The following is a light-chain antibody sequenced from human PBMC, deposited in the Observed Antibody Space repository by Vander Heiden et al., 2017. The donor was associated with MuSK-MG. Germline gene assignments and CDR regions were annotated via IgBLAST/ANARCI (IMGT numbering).Light chain of an antibody. CDR2: EVS. J-gene: IGLJ2*01. V-gene: IGLV2-23*02. Sequence: QSALTQPASVSGSPGQSIAISCTGDSSDIGTYNLVSWYQHHPGQAPKIVIYEVSKRPSGISDRFSGSKSGVTASLTISGLQAEDEGDYYCCSYAGPNPSVVFGGGTRLTVL. CDR1: SSDIGTYNL. CDR3: CSYAGPNPSVV.